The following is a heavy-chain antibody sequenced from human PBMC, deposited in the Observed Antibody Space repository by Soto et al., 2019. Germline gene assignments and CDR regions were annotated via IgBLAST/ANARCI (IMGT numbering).Heavy chain of an antibody. CDR3: ARAGAGYFDY. D-gene: IGHD3-10*01. J-gene: IGHJ4*01. CDR1: GYTFNTYN. V-gene: IGHV1-46*02. CDR2: INPNVGST. Sequence: QVQLVHSGAEVRKPGASVKVSCKASGYTFNTYNMHWVRQAPGQGREWMGVINPNVGSTSYAQKFHGRVTMTRDTSTSTVYMELSSLRSEDTAVYYWARAGAGYFDYWGHGTLVTVSS.